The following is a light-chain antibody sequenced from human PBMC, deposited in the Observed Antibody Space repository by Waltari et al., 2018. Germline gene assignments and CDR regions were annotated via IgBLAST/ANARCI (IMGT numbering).Light chain of an antibody. CDR1: SSDVGVYNY. V-gene: IGLV2-8*01. CDR3: SSYAGSNDVA. Sequence: QSALTQPPSASGSPGQSVTISCTGTSSDVGVYNYVSWYQPHPGKAPKLMSYEVSKRPSGVPDRFSGSKSGNTASLTVSGLQAGDEADYYCSSYAGSNDVAFGGGTKLSVL. CDR2: EVS. J-gene: IGLJ2*01.